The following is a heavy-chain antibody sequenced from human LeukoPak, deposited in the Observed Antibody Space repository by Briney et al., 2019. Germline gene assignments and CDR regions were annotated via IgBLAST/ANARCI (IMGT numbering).Heavy chain of an antibody. Sequence: SETLSLTCTVSGGSLSSYYWSWIRQPPGKGLEWIGYIYYIGSTNYNTSLKSRVTKSLDTSKNQFFLKLSSMTAAETAVYYCARDTKSTYYYILTGYYNPFYGMDVWGQGTTVTVSS. CDR2: IYYIGST. CDR1: GGSLSSYY. D-gene: IGHD3-9*01. V-gene: IGHV4-59*01. CDR3: ARDTKSTYYYILTGYYNPFYGMDV. J-gene: IGHJ6*02.